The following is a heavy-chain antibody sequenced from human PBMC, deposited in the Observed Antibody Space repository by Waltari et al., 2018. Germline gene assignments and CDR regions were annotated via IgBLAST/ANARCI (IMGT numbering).Heavy chain of an antibody. CDR2: VRGDGKT. J-gene: IGHJ4*02. D-gene: IGHD1-1*01. CDR1: GDSMSTSVN. CDR3: ARDRGRGLYLDT. V-gene: IGHV4-4*02. Sequence: QLQLQESGPGLVKPSGTLSLTCAVSGDSMSTSVNWSWVRQPPGKGLEWIGQVRGDGKTNYNPSFASRVTMSLDTSTYHFALKLTSATAADTALYYCARDRGRGLYLDTWGQGTLVTVSP.